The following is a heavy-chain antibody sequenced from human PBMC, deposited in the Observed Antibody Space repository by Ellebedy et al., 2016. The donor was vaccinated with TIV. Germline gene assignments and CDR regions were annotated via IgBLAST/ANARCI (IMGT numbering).Heavy chain of an antibody. J-gene: IGHJ6*02. D-gene: IGHD6-13*01. Sequence: ASVKVSCKTSGYTFIANYIHWVRQAPGLGLEWMGWISPDSGGTNFAQKFQGRVTMTRDTSFNTAYMELSRLESDDTAVYYCARVRRGSSGMDVWGQGTTVTVS. CDR3: ARVRRGSSGMDV. CDR2: ISPDSGGT. V-gene: IGHV1-2*02. CDR1: GYTFIANY.